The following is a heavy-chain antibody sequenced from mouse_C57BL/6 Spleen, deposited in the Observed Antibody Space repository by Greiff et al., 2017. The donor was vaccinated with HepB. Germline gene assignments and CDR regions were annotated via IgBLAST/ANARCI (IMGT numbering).Heavy chain of an antibody. D-gene: IGHD1-1*01. J-gene: IGHJ2*01. V-gene: IGHV1-55*01. CDR3: ARGGYYGSSYDY. Sequence: QVQLQQPGAELVKPGASVKMSCKASGYTFTSYWITWVKPRPGQGLEWIGDIYPGSGSTNYNEKFKSKATLTVDTSSSTAYMQLSSLTSEDSAVYYCARGGYYGSSYDYWGQGTTLTVSS. CDR1: GYTFTSYW. CDR2: IYPGSGST.